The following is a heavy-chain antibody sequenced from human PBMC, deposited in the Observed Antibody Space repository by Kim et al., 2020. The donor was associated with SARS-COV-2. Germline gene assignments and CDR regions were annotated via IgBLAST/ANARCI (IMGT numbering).Heavy chain of an antibody. CDR1: GGSISSSSYY. CDR3: ATPATYYDILTGYRY. J-gene: IGHJ4*02. Sequence: SETLSLTCTVSGGSISSSSYYWGWIRQPPGKGLEWIGSIYYSGSTYYNPSLKSRVTISVDTSKNQFSLKLSSVTAADTAVYYCATPATYYDILTGYRYWGQGTLVTVSS. V-gene: IGHV4-39*01. CDR2: IYYSGST. D-gene: IGHD3-9*01.